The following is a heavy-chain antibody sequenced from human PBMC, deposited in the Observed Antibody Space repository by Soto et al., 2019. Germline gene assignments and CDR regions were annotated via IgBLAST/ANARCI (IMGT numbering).Heavy chain of an antibody. Sequence: SETLSLTCPVSDDSINNYYWNWIRQPPEKGLEWIGYIYYSGSTSYNPSLNSRVTISIDTSKNQFSLKLSSVTVADTSLYYCAIQVIASGGFDYWGRGTLVTVSS. CDR1: DDSINNYY. D-gene: IGHD3-16*01. CDR3: AIQVIASGGFDY. CDR2: IYYSGST. J-gene: IGHJ4*02. V-gene: IGHV4-59*08.